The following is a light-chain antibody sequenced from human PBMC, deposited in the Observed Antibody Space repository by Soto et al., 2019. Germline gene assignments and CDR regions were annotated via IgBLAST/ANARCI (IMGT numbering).Light chain of an antibody. Sequence: EIVMTQSPATLSVSPGERATLSCRASQSVSSNLAWYHQKPGQAPRLLIYGASTRATGIPARFSGSGSGTAFTLTISSLQAEDFAVDYCRQYNNGPWTFGQGTKVEIK. V-gene: IGKV3-15*01. J-gene: IGKJ1*01. CDR2: GAS. CDR3: RQYNNGPWT. CDR1: QSVSSN.